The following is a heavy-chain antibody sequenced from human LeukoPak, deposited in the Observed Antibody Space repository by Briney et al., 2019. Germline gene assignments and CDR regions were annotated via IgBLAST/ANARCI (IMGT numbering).Heavy chain of an antibody. Sequence: PSETLSLTCTVSGGSISSYYWSWIRQPPGKGLEWIGYIYYSGSTNYNPSLKSQVTISVDTSNNQFSLKLSSVTAADTAVYYCASYFRGAIDYWGQGTLVTVSS. CDR2: IYYSGST. V-gene: IGHV4-59*08. CDR1: GGSISSYY. D-gene: IGHD3-10*01. CDR3: ASYFRGAIDY. J-gene: IGHJ4*02.